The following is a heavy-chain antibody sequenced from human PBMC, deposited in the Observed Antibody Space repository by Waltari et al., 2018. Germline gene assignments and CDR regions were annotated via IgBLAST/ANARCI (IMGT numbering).Heavy chain of an antibody. CDR1: GYTFTSYD. J-gene: IGHJ4*02. D-gene: IGHD3-22*01. CDR2: MNPNSGNT. Sequence: QVQLVQSGAEVKKPGASVKVSCKPSGYTFTSYDINWVRQATGQGLEWMGWMNPNSGNTGYAQKFQGGVTMTRNPSISAAYMELTNLRSEDTAVYYCARRQDNSGSLYYFDYWGQGTLVTVSS. CDR3: ARRQDNSGSLYYFDY. V-gene: IGHV1-8*01.